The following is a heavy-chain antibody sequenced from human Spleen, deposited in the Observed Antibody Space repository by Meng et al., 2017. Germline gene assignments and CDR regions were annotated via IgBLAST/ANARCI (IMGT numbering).Heavy chain of an antibody. CDR3: ARGPTTVAHDFDY. V-gene: IGHV4-34*01. D-gene: IGHD4-11*01. J-gene: IGHJ4*02. CDR2: INHRGNT. Sequence: HVALQEWGVGLLKPSATLSLTCVFSGGSFSDYYWSWTRQPPGKGLEWIGEINHRGNTNYNSFLESRVTISVDTSQNSLSLKLSSVTAADSAVYYCARGPTTVAHDFDYWGQGTLVTVSS. CDR1: GGSFSDYY.